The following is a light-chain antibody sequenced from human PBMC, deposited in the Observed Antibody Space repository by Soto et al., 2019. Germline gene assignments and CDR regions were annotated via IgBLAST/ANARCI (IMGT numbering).Light chain of an antibody. CDR2: WAS. J-gene: IGKJ4*01. Sequence: DIVMIQSPDSLAVSLGERATINCKSSQSVVYSSNNKNYLAWYQQKPGQPPKLLIYWASTRESGVPDRFSGSGSGTDFTLTISSLQAEDVAVYYCQQYYSTPLTFGGGTKVDIK. CDR3: QQYYSTPLT. CDR1: QSVVYSSNNKNY. V-gene: IGKV4-1*01.